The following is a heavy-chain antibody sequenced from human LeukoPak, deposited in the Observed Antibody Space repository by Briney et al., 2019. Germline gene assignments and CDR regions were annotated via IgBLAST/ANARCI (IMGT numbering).Heavy chain of an antibody. CDR1: GFTFSKAW. CDR3: ANMAN. Sequence: PGGSLRLSCAASGFTFSKAWMSWVRQAPGKGLEWVGRIKSKSDGGTTDYGAPVKGRFSISRDDSKDTLYLQMNSLRAEDTAVYYCANMANWGQGTLVTVSS. V-gene: IGHV3-15*01. D-gene: IGHD2/OR15-2a*01. J-gene: IGHJ4*02. CDR2: IKSKSDGGTT.